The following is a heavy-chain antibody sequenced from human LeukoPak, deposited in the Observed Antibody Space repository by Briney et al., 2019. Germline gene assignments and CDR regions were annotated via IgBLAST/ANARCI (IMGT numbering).Heavy chain of an antibody. J-gene: IGHJ3*02. D-gene: IGHD4-17*01. CDR1: GFTVSSNY. V-gene: IGHV3-53*01. CDR2: IYSGGST. CDR3: ASGGYGVTYDAFDI. Sequence: GGSLRLSCAASGFTVSSNYMSWVRQAPGKGLEWVSVIYSGGSTYYADSVKGRFTISRDNSKNTLYLQMNSLRAEDTAVYYCASGGYGVTYDAFDIWGQGTMVTVSS.